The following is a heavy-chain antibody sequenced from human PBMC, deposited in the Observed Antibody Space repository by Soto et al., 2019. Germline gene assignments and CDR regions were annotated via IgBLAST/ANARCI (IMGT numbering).Heavy chain of an antibody. CDR2: IIPIFGTT. Sequence: GTSVKVTCKDSGGTYSNNASSWVRQAPGQGLEWMGGIIPIFGTTNYAQRFQGRVTITADESTSTAYMELRSLRSDDTAVYYCARGGTPIDYWGQGTPVTVSS. V-gene: IGHV1-69*13. J-gene: IGHJ4*03. CDR3: ARGGTPIDY. CDR1: GGTYSNNA. D-gene: IGHD3-16*01.